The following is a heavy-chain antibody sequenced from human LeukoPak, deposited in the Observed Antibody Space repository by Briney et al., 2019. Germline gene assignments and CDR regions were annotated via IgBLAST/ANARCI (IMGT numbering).Heavy chain of an antibody. D-gene: IGHD3-9*01. J-gene: IGHJ6*02. CDR2: IKQDGSEK. Sequence: GGSLRLSCAASGFTFSSYWMSWVRQAPGKGLEWVANIKQDGSEKYYVDSVKGRFTISRDNAKNSLYLQMNSLRAEDTAVYYCAREVGILIGYYPYYYYYGMDVWGQGTTVTVSS. CDR1: GFTFSSYW. V-gene: IGHV3-7*01. CDR3: AREVGILIGYYPYYYYYGMDV.